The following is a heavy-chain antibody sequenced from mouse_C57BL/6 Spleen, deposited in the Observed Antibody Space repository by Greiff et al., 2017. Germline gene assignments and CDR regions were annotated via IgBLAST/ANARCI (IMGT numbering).Heavy chain of an antibody. CDR2: ISSGGSYT. D-gene: IGHD3-1*01. J-gene: IGHJ2*01. CDR1: GFTFSSYG. V-gene: IGHV5-6*01. CDR3: ARRGATEGFDY. Sequence: EVQGVESGGDLVKPGGSLKLSCAASGFTFSSYGMSWVRQTPDKRLEWVATISSGGSYTYYPDSVKGRFTISRDNAKNTLYLQMSSLKSEDTAMYYCARRGATEGFDYWGQGTTLTVSS.